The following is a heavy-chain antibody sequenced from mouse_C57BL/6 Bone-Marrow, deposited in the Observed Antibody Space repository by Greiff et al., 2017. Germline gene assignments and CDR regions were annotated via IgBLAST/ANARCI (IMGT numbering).Heavy chain of an antibody. CDR2: IYPGDGDT. D-gene: IGHD1-1*01. V-gene: IGHV1-80*01. CDR3: ASRRVYYYGSSPFYAMDY. J-gene: IGHJ4*01. CDR1: GYAFSSYW. Sequence: VQLQQSGAELVKPGASVKISCKASGYAFSSYWMNWVKQRPGKGLEWIGQIYPGDGDTNYNGKFKGKATLTADKSSSTAYMQLSSLTSEDSAVYFCASRRVYYYGSSPFYAMDYWGQGTSVTVSS.